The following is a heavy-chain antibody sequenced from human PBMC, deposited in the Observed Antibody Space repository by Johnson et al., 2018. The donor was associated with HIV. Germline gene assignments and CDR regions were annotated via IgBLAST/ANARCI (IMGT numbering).Heavy chain of an antibody. V-gene: IGHV3-15*01. D-gene: IGHD1-14*01. CDR1: GFTFSDYY. CDR2: IKSKTDGGTT. J-gene: IGHJ3*02. Sequence: VQLVESGGGLVKPGGSLRLSCAASGFTFSDYYMNWIRQAPGKGLEWVGRIKSKTDGGTTDYAAPVKGRFTISSDDSKNTLYLQMNSLKTEDTAVYYCTTEIGFSSLPPPVGHAFDIWGQGTMVTVSS. CDR3: TTEIGFSSLPPPVGHAFDI.